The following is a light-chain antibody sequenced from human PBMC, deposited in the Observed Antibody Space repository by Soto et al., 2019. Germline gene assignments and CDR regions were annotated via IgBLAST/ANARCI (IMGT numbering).Light chain of an antibody. CDR2: GAS. V-gene: IGKV3-20*01. J-gene: IGKJ3*01. CDR3: QQYGSSPCT. Sequence: ESVLTQSPGTLSMSPGERATLSCRASQSVSSSYSAWYQQKPGQAPRLLIYGASRRATGIPERFSGSGSGTDFTLTISRLEPEDFAVYYCQQYGSSPCTFGPGTKVDIK. CDR1: QSVSSSY.